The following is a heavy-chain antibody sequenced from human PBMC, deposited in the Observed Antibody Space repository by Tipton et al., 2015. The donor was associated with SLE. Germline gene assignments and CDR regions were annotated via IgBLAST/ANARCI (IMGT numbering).Heavy chain of an antibody. Sequence: TLSLTCIVSGASVSTYCWNWIRQSPGKGLEWIGCVCNSGSTNYNPSLKSRVTISVDTSKNQFSLKLSSVTAADTAVYYCARDNLNVFDLWGRGTMVTVSS. CDR1: GASVSTYC. CDR2: VCNSGST. V-gene: IGHV4-59*02. D-gene: IGHD1-20*01. CDR3: ARDNLNVFDL. J-gene: IGHJ3*01.